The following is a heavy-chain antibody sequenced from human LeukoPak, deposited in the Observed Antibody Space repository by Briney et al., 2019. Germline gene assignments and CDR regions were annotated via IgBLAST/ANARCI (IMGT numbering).Heavy chain of an antibody. CDR1: GFTFSNYW. CDR2: INRDGSDK. CDR3: ARAIEGAYDL. V-gene: IGHV3-7*04. D-gene: IGHD5-12*01. J-gene: IGHJ4*02. Sequence: GGSLRLSCATSGFTFSNYWMTWVRQAPGKGLEWVANINRDGSDKYYMASVQGRFTISRDNAKNSLSLQMNSLRAEDTAVYFCARAIEGAYDLWGQGTLVTVSS.